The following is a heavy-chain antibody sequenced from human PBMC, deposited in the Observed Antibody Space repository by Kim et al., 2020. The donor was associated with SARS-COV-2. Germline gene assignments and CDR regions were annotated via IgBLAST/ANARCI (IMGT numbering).Heavy chain of an antibody. CDR1: GYTLTELS. D-gene: IGHD1-26*01. CDR2: FDPEDGET. Sequence: ASVKVSCKVSGYTLTELSMHWVRQAPGKGLEWMGGFDPEDGETIYAQKFQGRVTMTEDTSTDTAYMELSSLRSEDTAVYYCATDRPEPIVGATTGFGYFDYWGQGTLVTVSS. CDR3: ATDRPEPIVGATTGFGYFDY. V-gene: IGHV1-24*01. J-gene: IGHJ4*02.